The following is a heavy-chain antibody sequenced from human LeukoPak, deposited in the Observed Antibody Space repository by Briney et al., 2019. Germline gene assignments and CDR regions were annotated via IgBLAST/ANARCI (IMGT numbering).Heavy chain of an antibody. CDR3: VRDYVWGTYDPDY. CDR2: IKTDGSEK. V-gene: IGHV3-7*01. D-gene: IGHD3-16*01. CDR1: GFPFSSFG. J-gene: IGHJ4*02. Sequence: GGPLRPSCAASGFPFSSFGMGGFARIPGRGLKWLGNIKTDGSEKYYLDSVRGRFTISRDNAKNSLFLQMNSLRGEDTAVYYCVRDYVWGTYDPDYWGQGTLVTVTS.